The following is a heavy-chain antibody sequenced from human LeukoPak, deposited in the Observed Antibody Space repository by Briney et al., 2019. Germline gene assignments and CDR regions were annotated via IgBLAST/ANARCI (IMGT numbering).Heavy chain of an antibody. CDR3: ARSPYYYGMDV. V-gene: IGHV4-59*01. CDR2: IYYSGST. J-gene: IGHJ6*02. Sequence: SETLSLTCAVSGGSISSYYWSWIRQPPGKGLEWIGYIYYSGSTNYNPSLKSRVTISVDTSKNQFSLKLSSVTAADTAVYYCARSPYYYGMDVWGQGTTVTVSS. CDR1: GGSISSYY.